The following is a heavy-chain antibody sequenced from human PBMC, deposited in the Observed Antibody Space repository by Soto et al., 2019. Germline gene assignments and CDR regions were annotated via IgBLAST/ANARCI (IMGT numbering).Heavy chain of an antibody. D-gene: IGHD3-10*01. Sequence: QITLKESGPTLVKPTQTLTLTCTFSGFSLSTSGVGVGWIRQPPGKALEWLALIYWDDDKRYSPSLKSRLTITKDPSTNQVVLTMTNMDPVDTATYYCAHVHATMVRGVRNFDYWGQGTLVTVSS. CDR2: IYWDDDK. J-gene: IGHJ4*02. V-gene: IGHV2-5*02. CDR3: AHVHATMVRGVRNFDY. CDR1: GFSLSTSGVG.